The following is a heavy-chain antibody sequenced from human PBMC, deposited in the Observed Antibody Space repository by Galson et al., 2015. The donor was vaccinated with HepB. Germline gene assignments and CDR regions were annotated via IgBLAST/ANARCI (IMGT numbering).Heavy chain of an antibody. CDR2: IRRSSSYT. CDR3: ANSYGGGPADY. D-gene: IGHD4-23*01. J-gene: IGHJ4*02. CDR1: GFTFSDYY. Sequence: SLRLSCAASGFTFSDYYMSWIRQAPGKGLEWVSYIRRSSSYTDYADSVKGRFTISRDNAKNSLYLQMNSLRAEDTAVYYCANSYGGGPADYWGQGTLVTVSS. V-gene: IGHV3-11*06.